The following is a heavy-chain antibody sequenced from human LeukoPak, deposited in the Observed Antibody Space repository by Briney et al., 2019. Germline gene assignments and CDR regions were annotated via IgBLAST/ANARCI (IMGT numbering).Heavy chain of an antibody. J-gene: IGHJ5*02. CDR3: ARGAVAAIMHGWFDP. V-gene: IGHV1-18*01. Sequence: VASVKVSCKASGYTFTSYGISWVRQAPGQGLEWMGWISAYNGNTNYAQKLQGRVTMTTDTSTSTAYMELRSLRSDDTAVYYCARGAVAAIMHGWFDPWGQGTLVTVSS. CDR1: GYTFTSYG. D-gene: IGHD2-15*01. CDR2: ISAYNGNT.